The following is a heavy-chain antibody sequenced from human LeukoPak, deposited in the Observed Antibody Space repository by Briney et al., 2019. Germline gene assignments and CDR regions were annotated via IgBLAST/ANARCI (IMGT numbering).Heavy chain of an antibody. V-gene: IGHV4-59*01. CDR2: IYYSGST. D-gene: IGHD3-22*01. CDR1: GGSISSYY. J-gene: IGHJ5*02. CDR3: ARDRGWDYYDSSGYYP. Sequence: PSETLSLTCTVSGGSISSYYWSWIRQPPGKGLEWIGYIYYSGSTNYNPSLKSRVTISVDTSKNQFSLKLSSVTAADTAVYYCARDRGWDYYDSSGYYPWGQGTLVTVSS.